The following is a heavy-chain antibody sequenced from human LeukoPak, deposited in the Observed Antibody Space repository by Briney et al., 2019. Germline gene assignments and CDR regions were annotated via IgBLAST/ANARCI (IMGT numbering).Heavy chain of an antibody. Sequence: SQTLSLTCTVSGGSISSDAYYWSWIRQHPGKDLESVGYIYHSGKPYYNPSLKSRIIMSIDTSENPFSLKLSSGTAADKAMYYCARVTLTSGAAIDIWGQGTVVTVSS. CDR2: IYHSGKP. J-gene: IGHJ3*02. D-gene: IGHD1-14*01. V-gene: IGHV4-31*03. CDR1: GGSISSDAYY. CDR3: ARVTLTSGAAIDI.